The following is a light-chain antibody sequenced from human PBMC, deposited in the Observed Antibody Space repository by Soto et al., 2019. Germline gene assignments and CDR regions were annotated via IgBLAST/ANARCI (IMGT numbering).Light chain of an antibody. CDR1: QGLSSD. J-gene: IGKJ5*01. V-gene: IGKV1-9*01. CDR3: QQHNSYPIT. CDR2: AAS. Sequence: DIQLTQSPSFLSSSVGDRVTITCRASQGLSSDLAWYQQKPGKAPKLLIYAASTLQSGVPSRFSGSGSGTEFTLTISSLQPEDFATYYCQQHNSYPITFGQGTRLDIK.